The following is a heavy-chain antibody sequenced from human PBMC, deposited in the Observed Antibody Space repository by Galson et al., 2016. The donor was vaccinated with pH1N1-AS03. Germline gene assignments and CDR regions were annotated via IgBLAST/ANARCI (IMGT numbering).Heavy chain of an antibody. V-gene: IGHV3-11*06. J-gene: IGHJ6*02. CDR3: ARDVKGYCSGGSCFERGPDEDYYNHGMDV. Sequence: SLRLSCAASGFSFSDFYMSWIRQAPGKGLEWVSYISTFSSYTDYADSVKGRFTISRDNAKNSLYLQMNSLRAEDTAVYYCARDVKGYCSGGSCFERGPDEDYYNHGMDVWGRGTTVTVSS. CDR1: GFSFSDFY. D-gene: IGHD2-15*01. CDR2: ISTFSSYT.